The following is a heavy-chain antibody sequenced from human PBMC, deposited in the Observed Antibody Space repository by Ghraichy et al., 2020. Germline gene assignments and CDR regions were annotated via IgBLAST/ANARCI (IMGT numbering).Heavy chain of an antibody. CDR1: GFTFSTYS. CDR3: ASGRSGGWYTDFDY. CDR2: ISSTSANT. D-gene: IGHD6-19*01. V-gene: IGHV3-48*02. J-gene: IGHJ4*02. Sequence: GGSLRLSCGASGFTFSTYSMNWVRQAPGKGLEWVSYISSTSANTYYADSVKGRFTISRDNAKNSLYLQMNSLRDEDTAVYYCASGRSGGWYTDFDYWGQGTLVTVSS.